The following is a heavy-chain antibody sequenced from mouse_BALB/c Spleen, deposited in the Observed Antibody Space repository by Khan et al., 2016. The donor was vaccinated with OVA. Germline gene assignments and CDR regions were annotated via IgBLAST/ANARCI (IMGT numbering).Heavy chain of an antibody. CDR1: GYTFTSYW. Sequence: QVQLQQSGAELARPGASVKLSCKASGYTFTSYWMQWVKQRPGQGLEWIGAIYPGDGDTRYTQKFKGKATLTADKSSSTAYMQLSSLASEDSAVYDCARSWERYFDVWGAGTTVTVSS. CDR2: IYPGDGDT. CDR3: ARSWERYFDV. J-gene: IGHJ1*01. D-gene: IGHD4-1*01. V-gene: IGHV1-87*01.